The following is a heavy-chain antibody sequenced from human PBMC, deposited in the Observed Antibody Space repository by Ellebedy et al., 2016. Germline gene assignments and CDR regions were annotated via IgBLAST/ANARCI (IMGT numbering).Heavy chain of an antibody. CDR3: ARIGGSPLGALDI. J-gene: IGHJ3*02. Sequence: SETLSLTCTVSGGSSSSYYWSWIRQPPGKGLEWIGYIFYSGTTNYNPSLKSRVTISVDTSKNHVSLKLSSVTAVDTAMYYCARIGGSPLGALDIWGQGTMVTVVS. V-gene: IGHV4-59*01. CDR1: GGSSSSYY. CDR2: IFYSGTT. D-gene: IGHD1-26*01.